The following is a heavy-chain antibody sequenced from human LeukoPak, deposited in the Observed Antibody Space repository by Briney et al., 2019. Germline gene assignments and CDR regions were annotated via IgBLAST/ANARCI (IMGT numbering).Heavy chain of an antibody. Sequence: ASVKVSCKVSGYTFTELSMHWVRQAPGKGLEWMGGFDPEDGETIYAQKFQGRVTMTEDTSTDTAYMELSSLRSEDTAVYYCAPFGAAIPRASYWGQGTLVTVSS. CDR2: FDPEDGET. CDR1: GYTFTELS. V-gene: IGHV1-24*01. D-gene: IGHD2-2*02. J-gene: IGHJ4*02. CDR3: APFGAAIPRASY.